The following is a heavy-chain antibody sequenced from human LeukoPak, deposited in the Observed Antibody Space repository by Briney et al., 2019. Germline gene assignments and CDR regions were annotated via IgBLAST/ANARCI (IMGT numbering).Heavy chain of an antibody. CDR3: AKSLPDGGSLDY. V-gene: IGHV3-23*01. CDR2: ISGSGDKS. CDR1: GFTFSSYA. Sequence: GGSLRFSCAASGFTFSSYAMSWVRQAPGKGLEWVSAISGSGDKSFYGDSVKGRFTISRDNSKNTLYLQMNSLRAHDTAVYSCAKSLPDGGSLDYWGQGTLVTVSS. J-gene: IGHJ4*02. D-gene: IGHD5-24*01.